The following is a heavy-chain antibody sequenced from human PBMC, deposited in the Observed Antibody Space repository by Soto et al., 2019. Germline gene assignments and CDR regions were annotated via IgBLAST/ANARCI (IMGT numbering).Heavy chain of an antibody. D-gene: IGHD1-1*01. CDR2: SSNSGTFA. CDR1: GFTFSDYY. J-gene: IGHJ4*02. V-gene: IGHV3-11*06. Sequence: GGSLRLSCAASGFTFSDYYMSWVRQAPGRGLEWISYSSNSGTFARYATSVKGRFSISRDNANNSLYLEMNGLRVEDTAVYYCARSGDNFNVLDYWGQGTPVTVSS. CDR3: ARSGDNFNVLDY.